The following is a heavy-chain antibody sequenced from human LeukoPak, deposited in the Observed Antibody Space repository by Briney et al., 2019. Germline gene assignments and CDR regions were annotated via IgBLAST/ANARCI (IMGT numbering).Heavy chain of an antibody. Sequence: GGSLRLSCGASGFTFSGYWMSWVRQAPGKGLEWVANIKHDGSEKYYVDSVKGRFTISRDNAKKSLYLQMNSLRAEDTAVYFCAREIRGIVPAAIPFYYFYMDVWGKGTTVTVSS. CDR2: IKHDGSEK. CDR3: AREIRGIVPAAIPFYYFYMDV. V-gene: IGHV3-7*01. D-gene: IGHD2-2*01. J-gene: IGHJ6*03. CDR1: GFTFSGYW.